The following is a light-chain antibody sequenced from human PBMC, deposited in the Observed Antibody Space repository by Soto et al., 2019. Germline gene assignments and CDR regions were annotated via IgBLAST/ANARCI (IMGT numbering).Light chain of an antibody. V-gene: IGLV2-14*01. Sequence: QSALTQPACVSGSLGQSITISCTGTSSDVGGYNYVSWYQQHPGKAPKLMIYDVSNRPSGVSNRFSGSKSGNTASLTISGLQAEDEADYYCSSYTSSSTLVVFGGGTKLTDL. J-gene: IGLJ2*01. CDR1: SSDVGGYNY. CDR3: SSYTSSSTLVV. CDR2: DVS.